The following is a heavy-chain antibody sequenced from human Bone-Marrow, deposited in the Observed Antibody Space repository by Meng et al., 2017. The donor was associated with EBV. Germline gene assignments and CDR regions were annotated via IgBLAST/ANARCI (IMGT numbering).Heavy chain of an antibody. Sequence: QVPLVQSGAEVKKPGSSVKVSWKGSGDSFNNFGISWVRQAPGQGLEWMGDITPVFGVANYAESFQGRVTISADTSTRTTYMDLSSLRSDDTAVYYCVRDLWLRIGECVWGQGTLVTVSS. V-gene: IGHV1-69*17. CDR3: VRDLWLRIGECV. CDR1: GDSFNNFG. CDR2: ITPVFGVA. J-gene: IGHJ4*02. D-gene: IGHD5-12*01.